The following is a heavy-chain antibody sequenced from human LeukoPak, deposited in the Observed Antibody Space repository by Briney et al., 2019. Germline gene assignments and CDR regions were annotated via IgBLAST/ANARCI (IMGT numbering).Heavy chain of an antibody. CDR1: GVSMSAYQ. V-gene: IGHV4-4*09. D-gene: IGHD2-21*01. CDR3: ATSNDAKIAPFDH. J-gene: IGHJ4*02. Sequence: SSETLSLTCTVSGVSMSAYQWSWVRQSPEKGLEWIGCINTKGETSYNPSLKSRVTTSVDTSKSQFSLRLTSVTAADTAVYYCATSNDAKIAPFDHRGQGAPVTVSS. CDR2: INTKGET.